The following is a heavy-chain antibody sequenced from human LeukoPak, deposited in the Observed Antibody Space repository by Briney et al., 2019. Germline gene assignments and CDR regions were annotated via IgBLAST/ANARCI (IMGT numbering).Heavy chain of an antibody. V-gene: IGHV3-9*03. CDR1: GFTFDDYA. Sequence: PGRSLRLSCAASGFTFDDYAMHWVRQAPGKGLEWVSGISWNSGSIGYADSVKGRFTISRDNAKNSLYLQMNSLRAEGMALYYCAKSDAFDIWGQGTMVTVSS. J-gene: IGHJ3*02. CDR2: ISWNSGSI. CDR3: AKSDAFDI.